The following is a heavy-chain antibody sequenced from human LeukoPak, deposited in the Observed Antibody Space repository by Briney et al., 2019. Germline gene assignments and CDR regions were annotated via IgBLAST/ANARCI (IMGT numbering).Heavy chain of an antibody. Sequence: PSETLSLTCAVYGGSFSGYYWSWIRQPPGKGLEWIGEINHSGSTNYNPSLKSRVTISVDTSKNQFSLKLSSVTAADTAVYYCARAPPYGPFDYWGQGTLVTVSS. CDR1: GGSFSGYY. D-gene: IGHD3-10*01. V-gene: IGHV4-34*01. J-gene: IGHJ4*02. CDR3: ARAPPYGPFDY. CDR2: INHSGST.